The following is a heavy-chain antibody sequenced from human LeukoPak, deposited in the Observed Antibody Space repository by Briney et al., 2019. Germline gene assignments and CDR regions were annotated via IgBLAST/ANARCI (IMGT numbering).Heavy chain of an antibody. V-gene: IGHV3-23*01. CDR2: ISGSGGST. D-gene: IGHD3-9*01. J-gene: IGHJ3*02. CDR3: AKDGVLRYFDWLSTLENDAFDI. Sequence: GGSLRLSCAASGFTFNDYYLSWFRQTPEMGLEWVSAISGSGGSTYYADSVKGRFTISRDNSKNTLYLQMNSLRAEDTAVYYCAKDGVLRYFDWLSTLENDAFDIWGQGTMVTVSS. CDR1: GFTFNDYY.